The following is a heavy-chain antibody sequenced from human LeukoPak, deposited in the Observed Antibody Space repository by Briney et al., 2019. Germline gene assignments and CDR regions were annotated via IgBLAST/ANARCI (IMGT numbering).Heavy chain of an antibody. V-gene: IGHV4-30-4*08. CDR2: IYYSGST. D-gene: IGHD2-2*01. Sequence: SETLSLTCTVSGGSISSSSYYWGWIRQPPGKGLEWIGYIYYSGSTYYNPSLESRVTISVDTSKNQFSLKLSSVTAADTAVYYCARDKVVRMPAAIPSWFDPWGQGTLVTVSS. CDR3: ARDKVVRMPAAIPSWFDP. CDR1: GGSISSSSYY. J-gene: IGHJ5*02.